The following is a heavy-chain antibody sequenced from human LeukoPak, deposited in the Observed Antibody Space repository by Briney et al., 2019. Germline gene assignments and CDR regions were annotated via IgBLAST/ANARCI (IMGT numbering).Heavy chain of an antibody. D-gene: IGHD2/OR15-2a*01. J-gene: IGHJ4*02. CDR2: IYYSGST. V-gene: IGHV4-59*01. Sequence: SETLSLTCTVSGGSISSYYWSWIRQPPGKGLEWIGYIYYSGSTNYNPSLKSRVTISADTSKNQLSLKLSSVTAADTAVYYCARDLGSSFDYWGQGTLVTVSS. CDR3: ARDLGSSFDY. CDR1: GGSISSYY.